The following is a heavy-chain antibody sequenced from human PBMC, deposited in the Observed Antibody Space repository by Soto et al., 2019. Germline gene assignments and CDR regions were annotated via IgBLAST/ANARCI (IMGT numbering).Heavy chain of an antibody. CDR2: IYYSGST. CDR3: ARVSSSPDPLCMDV. V-gene: IGHV4-61*01. D-gene: IGHD6-13*01. J-gene: IGHJ6*02. CDR1: GGSVSSGSYY. Sequence: LSLTCTVSGGSVSSGSYYWSWIRQPPGKGLEWIGYIYYSGSTNYNPSLKSRVTISVDTSKNQFSLKLSSVTAADTAVYYCARVSSSPDPLCMDVCGQGTTVTVSS.